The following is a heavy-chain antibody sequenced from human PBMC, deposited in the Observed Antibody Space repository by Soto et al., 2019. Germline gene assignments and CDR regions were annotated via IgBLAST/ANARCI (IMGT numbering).Heavy chain of an antibody. J-gene: IGHJ4*01. CDR2: IFHSGNA. V-gene: IGHV4-59*01. CDR1: GGSMRNVY. D-gene: IGHD2-15*01. CDR3: ARAHAPTLPFDY. Sequence: SETLSLTCTVSGGSMRNVYWSWIRQPPGKRLEWIGFIFHSGNAKYNPPLKSRVTISIDTSKSQFSLSLDSVTAADTAVYFCARAHAPTLPFDYWGLGTLVTVPQ.